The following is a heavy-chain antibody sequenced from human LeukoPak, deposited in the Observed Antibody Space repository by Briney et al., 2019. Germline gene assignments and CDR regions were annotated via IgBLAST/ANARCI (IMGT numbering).Heavy chain of an antibody. J-gene: IGHJ6*03. D-gene: IGHD2-2*02. V-gene: IGHV1-2*02. CDR2: INPNSGGT. CDR3: ARGVYCSSASCYSGLGYYYYYMDV. CDR1: GYTFTGHY. Sequence: ASVKVSCKASGYTFTGHYMHWVRQAPGQGLEWMGWINPNSGGTNYAQNFQGRVTMTRDTSITTAYMELTRLRSDDTAVYYCARGVYCSSASCYSGLGYYYYYMDVWGKGTTVTVSS.